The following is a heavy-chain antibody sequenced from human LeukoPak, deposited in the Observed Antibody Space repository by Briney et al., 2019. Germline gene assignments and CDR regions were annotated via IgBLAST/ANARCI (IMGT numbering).Heavy chain of an antibody. Sequence: PGGSLRLSCAASGFTFSFYSMNWVRQAPGKGLEWVSSISSSSSYIYYADSVKGRFTISRDNAKNSLYLQMNSLRAEDTAVYYCARASYGGKTPPIYYWGQGTLVTVSS. V-gene: IGHV3-21*01. CDR3: ARASYGGKTPPIYY. CDR1: GFTFSFYS. J-gene: IGHJ4*02. CDR2: ISSSSSYI. D-gene: IGHD4-23*01.